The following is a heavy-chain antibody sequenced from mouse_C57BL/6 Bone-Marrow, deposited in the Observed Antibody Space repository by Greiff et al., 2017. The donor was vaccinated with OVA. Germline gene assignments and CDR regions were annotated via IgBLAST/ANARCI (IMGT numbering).Heavy chain of an antibody. D-gene: IGHD2-4*01. CDR1: GFSLTSYG. V-gene: IGHV2-2*01. J-gene: IGHJ3*01. Sequence: VKLVESGPGLVQPSQSLSITCTVSGFSLTSYGVHWVRQSPGKGLEWLGVIWSGGSTDYNAAFISRLSISKDNSKSQVFFKMNSLQADDTAIYYCARRGLRREFAYWGQGTLVTVSA. CDR3: ARRGLRREFAY. CDR2: IWSGGST.